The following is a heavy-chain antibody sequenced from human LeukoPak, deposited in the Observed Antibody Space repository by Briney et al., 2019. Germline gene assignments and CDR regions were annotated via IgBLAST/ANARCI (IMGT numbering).Heavy chain of an antibody. CDR1: GGTFSSYA. CDR2: IIPIFGTA. J-gene: IGHJ5*02. Sequence: SVKVSCKASGGTFSSYAISWVRQAPGQGLEWMGGIIPIFGTANYAQKFQGRVTITTDESTSTAYMELSSLRSEDTAVYYCAVVVPAAVGWFDPWGQGTLVTVSS. D-gene: IGHD2-2*01. CDR3: AVVVPAAVGWFDP. V-gene: IGHV1-69*05.